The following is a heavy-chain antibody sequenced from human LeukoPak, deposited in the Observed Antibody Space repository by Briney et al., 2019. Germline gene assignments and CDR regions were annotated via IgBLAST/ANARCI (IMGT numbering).Heavy chain of an antibody. J-gene: IGHJ4*02. CDR3: ARPDDSESFYRANHY. V-gene: IGHV3-30*04. CDR2: ISNDK. CDR1: GFSFNSYP. D-gene: IGHD3-10*01. Sequence: GGSLRLSCAAFGFSFNSYPMHWVRQAPGKGLEWVAVISNDKYYADSVRGRFTISRDNSNNTLSLQMNGLRVEDTAVYYCARPDDSESFYRANHYWGRGTLVTVS.